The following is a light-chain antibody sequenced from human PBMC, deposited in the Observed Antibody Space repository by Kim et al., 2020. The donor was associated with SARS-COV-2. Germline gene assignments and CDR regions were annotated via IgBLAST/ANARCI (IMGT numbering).Light chain of an antibody. V-gene: IGKV3-20*01. CDR1: QSFSSNY. CDR2: GAS. Sequence: DIVLTQSPGALSLSPGERATLSCRASQSFSSNYLAWYQQKPGQAPRLLIYGASSRATGFPDRFSGSGSGTDFTLTISRLEPEDFAVYFCQQYGSSPVTFGQGTKWEI. J-gene: IGKJ1*01. CDR3: QQYGSSPVT.